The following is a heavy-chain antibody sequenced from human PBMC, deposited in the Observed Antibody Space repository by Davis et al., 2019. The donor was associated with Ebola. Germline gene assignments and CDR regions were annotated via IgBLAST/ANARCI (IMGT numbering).Heavy chain of an antibody. CDR2: ISSSSTI. D-gene: IGHD3-3*01. V-gene: IGHV3-48*02. J-gene: IGHJ6*02. CDR3: AKDGNAYYDFWSGFHYGMDV. Sequence: GESLKISCAASGFTFSSYSMNWVRQAPGKGLEWVSYISSSSTIYYADSVKGRFTISRDNAKNSLYLQMNSLRDEDTAVYYCAKDGNAYYDFWSGFHYGMDVWGQGTTVTVSS. CDR1: GFTFSSYS.